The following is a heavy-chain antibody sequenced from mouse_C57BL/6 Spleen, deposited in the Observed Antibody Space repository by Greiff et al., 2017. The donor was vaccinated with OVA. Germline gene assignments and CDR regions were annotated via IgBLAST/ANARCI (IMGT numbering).Heavy chain of an antibody. J-gene: IGHJ2*01. CDR1: GFNIKNTY. D-gene: IGHD4-1*01. CDR3: ASLTDNYFDY. Sequence: EVQLVESVAELVRPGASVKLSCTASGFNIKNTYMHWVKQRPEQGLEWIGRIGPANGNTKYDPKFQGKATITADTSSTTAYLQLSSLTSEATAIYSCASLTDNYFDYWGQGTTLTVSS. V-gene: IGHV14-3*01. CDR2: IGPANGNT.